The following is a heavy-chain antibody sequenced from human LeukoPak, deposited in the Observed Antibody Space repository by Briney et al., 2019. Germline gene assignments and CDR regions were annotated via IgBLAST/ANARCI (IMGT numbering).Heavy chain of an antibody. D-gene: IGHD6-19*01. CDR2: ISSSGSTI. J-gene: IGHJ4*02. V-gene: IGHV3-11*01. CDR3: ARDGYSSGWYRGAFDY. CDR1: GFTFSDYY. Sequence: PAGPLTLSCPASGFTFSDYYMSWLRQAPGKGLEWVSYISSSGSTIYYADSVKGRFTISRDNAKNSLYLQMNSLRAEDTAVYYCARDGYSSGWYRGAFDYWGQGTLVTVSS.